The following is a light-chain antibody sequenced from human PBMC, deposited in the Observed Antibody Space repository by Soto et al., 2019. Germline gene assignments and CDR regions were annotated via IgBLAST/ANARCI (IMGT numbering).Light chain of an antibody. J-gene: IGKJ4*01. Sequence: EIVMTQSPVTLSLSPGDTATLSCRASQSITGNLAWYQQKPGQPPRLLIYGASTRATGIPARFSGSGSGTEFTLTISSLQSEDFAVYYCQQYSSWVTFGGGTQLEIE. CDR3: QQYSSWVT. CDR2: GAS. V-gene: IGKV3-15*01. CDR1: QSITGN.